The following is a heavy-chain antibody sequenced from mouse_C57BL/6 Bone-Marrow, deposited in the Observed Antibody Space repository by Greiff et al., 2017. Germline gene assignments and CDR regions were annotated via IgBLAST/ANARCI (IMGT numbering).Heavy chain of an antibody. J-gene: IGHJ4*01. V-gene: IGHV5-17*01. CDR2: ISSGSSTI. CDR1: GFTFSDYG. D-gene: IGHD2-5*01. CDR3: ARPYSNLYYYAMDY. Sequence: DVQLVESGGGLVKPGGSLKLSCAASGFTFSDYGMHWVRQAPEKGLEWVAYISSGSSTIYYADTVKGRFTISRDNAKNTLFLQMTSLRSEDTAMYYCARPYSNLYYYAMDYWGQGTSVTVSS.